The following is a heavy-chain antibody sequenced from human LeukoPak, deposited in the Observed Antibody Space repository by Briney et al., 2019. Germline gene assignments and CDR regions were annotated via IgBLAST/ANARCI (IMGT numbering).Heavy chain of an antibody. CDR1: GFTFSSYD. D-gene: IGHD1-26*01. Sequence: GGSLRLSCAASGFTFSSYDMTWVRQAPGRGLEWVSSIRPSGDNTYYADSVKGRFTISRDNAKNSLYLQMNSLRAEDTAVYYCARAGSGRSPDWFDPWGQGTLVTVSS. CDR2: IRPSGDNT. J-gene: IGHJ5*02. V-gene: IGHV3-21*06. CDR3: ARAGSGRSPDWFDP.